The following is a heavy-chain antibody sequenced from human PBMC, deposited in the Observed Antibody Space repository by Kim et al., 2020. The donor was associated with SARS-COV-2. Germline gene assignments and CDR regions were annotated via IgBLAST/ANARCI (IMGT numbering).Heavy chain of an antibody. V-gene: IGHV3-23*01. CDR1: GFTFSTYA. D-gene: IGHD5-18*01. J-gene: IGHJ5*02. Sequence: GGSLRLSCAASGFTFSTYAMSWVRQAPGKGLERVSVISGSGDSTYYTDSVRGRFTISRDISKNTLYLQMNTLRAEDTAVYYCAKGAYTYVNTWFDPWGQGTLVTVSS. CDR3: AKGAYTYVNTWFDP. CDR2: ISGSGDST.